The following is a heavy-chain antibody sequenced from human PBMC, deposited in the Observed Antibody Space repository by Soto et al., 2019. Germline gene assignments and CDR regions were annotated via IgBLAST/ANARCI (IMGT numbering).Heavy chain of an antibody. CDR2: IYYIGTT. J-gene: IGHJ4*02. V-gene: IGHV4-61*01. Sequence: QVQLQESDPGLVKPSETLSLTCSVSDGSVNTGNYYWSWIRQPPGKGLEWIGHIYYIGTTNYNPSLKSRVTISVDTSKNQFSLNVTSVTAADTAVYFCAREEKQLSRYGGDFDYWGQGILVTVSS. CDR3: AREEKQLSRYGGDFDY. D-gene: IGHD3-16*01. CDR1: DGSVNTGNYY.